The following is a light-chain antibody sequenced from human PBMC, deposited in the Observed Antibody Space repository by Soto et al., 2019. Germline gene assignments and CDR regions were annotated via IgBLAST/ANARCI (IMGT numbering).Light chain of an antibody. J-gene: IGKJ1*01. CDR3: LQYNNYPPT. CDR2: GAT. V-gene: IGKV1-17*01. Sequence: DIQMTQSPSSLSASVGDKVTITCRASQGVKNELGWYQQKSGKAPTRLIFGATTLHSGVPSRFSGSASGTEFSLIFSGLQPEDFATYYCLQYNNYPPTFGQGTRVEMK. CDR1: QGVKNE.